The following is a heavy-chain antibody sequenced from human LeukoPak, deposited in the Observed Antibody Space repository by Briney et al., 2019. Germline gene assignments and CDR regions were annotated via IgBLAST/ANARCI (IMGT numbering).Heavy chain of an antibody. Sequence: GTLRLSCAASGCTVSSNYMSWVRHAPGKGLQGGSIIYSGGSTYYADSVKGRFTISRDNSKNTLYLQMNSLRAEDTAVYYCARASSSGWRGNLDYWGQGTLVTVSS. CDR3: ARASSSGWRGNLDY. CDR2: IYSGGST. D-gene: IGHD6-19*01. CDR1: GCTVSSNY. V-gene: IGHV3-66*01. J-gene: IGHJ4*02.